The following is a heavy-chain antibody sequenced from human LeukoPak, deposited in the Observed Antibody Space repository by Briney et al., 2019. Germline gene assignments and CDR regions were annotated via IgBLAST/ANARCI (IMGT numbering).Heavy chain of an antibody. V-gene: IGHV3-7*01. Sequence: PGGSLRLSCAAFGFTFSSYWMSWVRQAPGKGLEWVANIKQDGSEKYYVDSVKGRFTISRDNAKNSLYLQMNSLRAEDTAVYYCARQAYDFWSGYYLSSYWGQGTLVTVSS. D-gene: IGHD3-3*01. CDR2: IKQDGSEK. CDR1: GFTFSSYW. J-gene: IGHJ4*02. CDR3: ARQAYDFWSGYYLSSY.